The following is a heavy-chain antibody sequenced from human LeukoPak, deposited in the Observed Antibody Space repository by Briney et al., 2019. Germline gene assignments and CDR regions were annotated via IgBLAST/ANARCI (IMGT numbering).Heavy chain of an antibody. D-gene: IGHD2-2*02. CDR1: GFTVSSNY. J-gene: IGHJ4*02. CDR3: AKELGHTLPFDC. CDR2: MSGTGGYT. V-gene: IGHV3-23*01. Sequence: PGGSLRLSCAASGFTVSSNYMSWVRQAPGKGLEWVSAMSGTGGYTYYADSVKGRFTISRDSSKNTLYLQMNSLRGEDTAIYYCAKELGHTLPFDCWGQGTLVTVSS.